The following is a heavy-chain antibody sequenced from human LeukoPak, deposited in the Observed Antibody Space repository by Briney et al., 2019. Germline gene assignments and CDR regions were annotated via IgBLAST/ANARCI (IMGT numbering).Heavy chain of an antibody. J-gene: IGHJ4*02. Sequence: GGSLRLSCAASGFRFSNYEMHWVRQAPGKGLEWISYISSTGTTMYYADSVKGRFTVSRDNAKNSLYLQMNSLRAEDTAVYYCASLRGYSSSRAPYWGQGTLVTVSS. D-gene: IGHD6-13*01. CDR3: ASLRGYSSSRAPY. CDR1: GFRFSNYE. V-gene: IGHV3-48*03. CDR2: ISSTGTTM.